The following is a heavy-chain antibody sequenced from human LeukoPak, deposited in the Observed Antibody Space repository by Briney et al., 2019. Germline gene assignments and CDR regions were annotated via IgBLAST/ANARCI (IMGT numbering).Heavy chain of an antibody. CDR2: ISSSGITI. V-gene: IGHV3-48*03. D-gene: IGHD5-12*01. CDR1: GFLFISFE. Sequence: SQSLSSAASGFLFISFEVNWFRQAPGKGLEWVPYISSSGITIYYADSVKGRFTSSRDNAKNSLYLQMNSLRAEDTAVYYCAREMGGYPFDYWGQGTLVTVSS. CDR3: AREMGGYPFDY. J-gene: IGHJ4*02.